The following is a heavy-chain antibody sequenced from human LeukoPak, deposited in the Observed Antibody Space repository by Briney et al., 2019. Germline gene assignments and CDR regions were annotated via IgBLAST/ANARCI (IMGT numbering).Heavy chain of an antibody. V-gene: IGHV4-59*01. J-gene: IGHJ5*02. CDR2: IYYTGST. CDR3: ARQGGYSSPPNL. Sequence: SETLSLTCSVSGGSISNYYWTWIWQPPGKGLEWIGYIYYTGSTTYNPSLKSRVTISVDTSKNQFSLKLSSVTAADTAVYYCARQGGYSSPPNLWGQGTLVTVSS. CDR1: GGSISNYY. D-gene: IGHD6-13*01.